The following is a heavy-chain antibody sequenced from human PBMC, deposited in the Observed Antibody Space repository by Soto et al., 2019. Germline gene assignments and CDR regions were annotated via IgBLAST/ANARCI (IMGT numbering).Heavy chain of an antibody. V-gene: IGHV4-30-2*01. J-gene: IGHJ6*02. CDR1: GGSISSGGYS. CDR2: IYHSGST. Sequence: PSETLSLTCAVSGGSISSGGYSWSWIRQPPGKGLEWIGYIYHSGSTNYNPSLKSRVTISVDTSKNQFSLKLSSVTAADTAVYYCARILTMTMCMDVWGQGTTVTVS. D-gene: IGHD3-22*01. CDR3: ARILTMTMCMDV.